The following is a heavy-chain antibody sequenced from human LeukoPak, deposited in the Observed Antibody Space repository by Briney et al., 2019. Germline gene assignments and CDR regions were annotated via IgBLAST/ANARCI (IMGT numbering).Heavy chain of an antibody. Sequence: GESLKISCKGSGYTFTTYWIGWVRQMPGKGLEWMGIIYPGDSDTRYNTSVQGQVSISADKSISTAYLQWSRLKASDTAMYYCARLGSSTWKDAFDIWGQGTMVTVSS. D-gene: IGHD6-13*01. V-gene: IGHV5-51*01. CDR3: ARLGSSTWKDAFDI. CDR2: IYPGDSDT. CDR1: GYTFTTYW. J-gene: IGHJ3*02.